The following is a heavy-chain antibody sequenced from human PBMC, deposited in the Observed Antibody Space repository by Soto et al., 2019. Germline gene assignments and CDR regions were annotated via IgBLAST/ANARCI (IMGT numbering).Heavy chain of an antibody. D-gene: IGHD3-16*01. V-gene: IGHV3-74*01. J-gene: IGHJ6*02. CDR3: ASNYAYAEGYYWYGIDV. CDR2: ISSYGSDT. Sequence: EVQLVESGGGLVLPGGSVRLSCAASGFTFSRYWMHWVRQAPGKGLVWVSRISSYGSDTHYADSVKGRFTISRDNAKNTRYLQMNSLRADDTAVYYCASNYAYAEGYYWYGIDVWGQGTTVTVSS. CDR1: GFTFSRYW.